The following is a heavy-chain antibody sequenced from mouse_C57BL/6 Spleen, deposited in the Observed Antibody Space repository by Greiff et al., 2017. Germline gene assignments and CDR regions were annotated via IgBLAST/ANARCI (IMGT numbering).Heavy chain of an antibody. CDR1: GFSLTSYG. CDR2: IGSGGST. V-gene: IGHV2-2*01. CDR3: SWDGRGYYAMDY. J-gene: IGHJ4*01. D-gene: IGHD1-1*01. Sequence: VQLQQSGPGLVQPSQSLSITCTASGFSLTSYGVPWVRQSPGKGLEWLGVIGSGGSTAYNAAFISRLSISKNNAKRQVCFKMNGLQADDTAIYYCSWDGRGYYAMDYWGQGTSVTVSS.